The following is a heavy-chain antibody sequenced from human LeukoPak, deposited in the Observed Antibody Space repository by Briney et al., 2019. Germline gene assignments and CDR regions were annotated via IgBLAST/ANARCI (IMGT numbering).Heavy chain of an antibody. CDR1: GGTFSSYA. CDR2: IIPILGIA. Sequence: ASVKVSCKAAGGTFSSYAISWVRQARGQGLEWMGRIIPILGIANYAQKFQGRVTITADKSTSTAYMELSSLRSEDTAVYYCAREGELPAGWYDPWGQGTLVTVSS. D-gene: IGHD1-7*01. J-gene: IGHJ5*02. V-gene: IGHV1-69*04. CDR3: AREGELPAGWYDP.